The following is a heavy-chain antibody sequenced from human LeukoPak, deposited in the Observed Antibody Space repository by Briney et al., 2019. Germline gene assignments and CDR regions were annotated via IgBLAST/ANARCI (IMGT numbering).Heavy chain of an antibody. Sequence: SETLSLTCTVSGGSISSGGYYWSWIRQHPGKGLEWIGYICYSGSTYYNPSLKSRVTISVDTSKNQFSLNLSSLTAADTAVYYCATDVRPTVTTSYFDYWGQGTLVTVSS. V-gene: IGHV4-31*03. J-gene: IGHJ4*02. CDR1: GGSISSGGYY. CDR3: ATDVRPTVTTSYFDY. D-gene: IGHD4-11*01. CDR2: ICYSGST.